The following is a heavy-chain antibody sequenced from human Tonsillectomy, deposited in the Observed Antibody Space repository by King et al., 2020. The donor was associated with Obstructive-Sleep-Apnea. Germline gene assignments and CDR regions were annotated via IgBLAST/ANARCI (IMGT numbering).Heavy chain of an antibody. J-gene: IGHJ4*02. Sequence: VQLVESGGTLVQPGGSLRLSCAASGFTFSSYAMSWVRQAPGKGLEWVSVLSISGGSTYYADSVKGRFTISRDNSKNTLYLQRNSLRAEDTAVYYCAKERQQLLDYWGQGTLVTVSS. CDR2: LSISGGST. CDR3: AKERQQLLDY. D-gene: IGHD6-13*01. V-gene: IGHV3-23*04. CDR1: GFTFSSYA.